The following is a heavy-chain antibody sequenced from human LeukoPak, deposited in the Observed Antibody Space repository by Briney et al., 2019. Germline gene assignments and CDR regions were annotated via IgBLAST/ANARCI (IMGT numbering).Heavy chain of an antibody. CDR2: INAGNGNT. CDR3: AREYCSSTSCYPPSYYGMDV. J-gene: IGHJ6*02. CDR1: GYTFTSYA. Sequence: ASVKVSCKASGYTFTSYAMHWVRQAPGQRLEWMGWINAGNGNTKYSQKFQGRVTITRDTSASTAYMELSSLRFEDTAVYYCAREYCSSTSCYPPSYYGMDVWGQGTTVTVSS. V-gene: IGHV1-3*01. D-gene: IGHD2-2*01.